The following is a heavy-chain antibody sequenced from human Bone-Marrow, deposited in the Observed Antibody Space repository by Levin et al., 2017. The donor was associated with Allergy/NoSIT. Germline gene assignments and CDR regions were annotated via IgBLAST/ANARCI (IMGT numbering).Heavy chain of an antibody. Sequence: SETLSLTCTVSGGSVSSGSYYWSWIRQPPGKGLEWIGYIYYSGSTNYNPSLKSRVTISVDTSKNQFSLKLSSVTAADTAVYYCARVGFPYSSSLYYYYYMDVWGKGTTVTVSS. J-gene: IGHJ6*03. V-gene: IGHV4-61*01. D-gene: IGHD6-13*01. CDR3: ARVGFPYSSSLYYYYYMDV. CDR2: IYYSGST. CDR1: GGSVSSGSYY.